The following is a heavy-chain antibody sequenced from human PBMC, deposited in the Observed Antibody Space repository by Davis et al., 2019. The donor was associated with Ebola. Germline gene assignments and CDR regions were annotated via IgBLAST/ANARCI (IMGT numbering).Heavy chain of an antibody. CDR3: VSCSSTSCYGYFQH. J-gene: IGHJ1*01. D-gene: IGHD2-2*01. CDR2: IYYSGST. V-gene: IGHV4-31*03. Sequence: PSETLSLTCTVSGGSISSGGYYWSWIRQHPGKGLEWIGYIYYSGSTYYNPSLKSRVTISVDTSKNQFSLKLSSVTAADTAVYYCVSCSSTSCYGYFQHWGQGTLVTVSS. CDR1: GGSISSGGYY.